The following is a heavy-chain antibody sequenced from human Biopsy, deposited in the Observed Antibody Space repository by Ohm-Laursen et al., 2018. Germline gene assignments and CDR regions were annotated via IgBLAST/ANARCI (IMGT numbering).Heavy chain of an antibody. V-gene: IGHV4-61*01. Sequence: GTLSLTCTVSAASVSGGTFYWSWIRQPPRKGRGWIGQINQAGKTNYNPSLKSRVSISADASKYEFSLRLTSVTAADTAVYLCGNEVHGRDYWGLGAQVTVSS. J-gene: IGHJ4*02. CDR2: INQAGKT. CDR1: AASVSGGTFY. CDR3: GNEVHGRDY. D-gene: IGHD2-15*01.